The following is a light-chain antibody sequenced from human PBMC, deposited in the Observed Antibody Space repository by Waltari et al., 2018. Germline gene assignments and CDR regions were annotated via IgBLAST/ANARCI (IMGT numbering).Light chain of an antibody. CDR2: EVS. V-gene: IGLV2-14*01. J-gene: IGLJ2*01. CDR1: SSDVGGYNY. CDR3: SSYTSSSTL. Sequence: QSALPQPASVSGSPGQSITISCTGTSSDVGGYNYFSWYQQHPGKAPKLMIYEVSNRPSRVSNRFSGSKSGNTASLTISGLQAEDEADYYCSSYTSSSTLFGGGTKLTVL.